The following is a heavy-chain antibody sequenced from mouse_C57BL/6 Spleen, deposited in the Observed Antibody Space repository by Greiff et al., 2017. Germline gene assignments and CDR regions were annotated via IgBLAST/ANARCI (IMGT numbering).Heavy chain of an antibody. Sequence: VQLQQSGAELARPGASVKLSCKASGYTFTSYGISWVKQRTGQGLEWIGEIYPRSGNTYYNEKFKSKATLTADKSSSTAYMELRSLTSEDSAVYFCARDYDGPYFGYWGQGTTLTVSS. CDR2: IYPRSGNT. D-gene: IGHD2-4*01. J-gene: IGHJ2*01. CDR3: ARDYDGPYFGY. CDR1: GYTFTSYG. V-gene: IGHV1-81*01.